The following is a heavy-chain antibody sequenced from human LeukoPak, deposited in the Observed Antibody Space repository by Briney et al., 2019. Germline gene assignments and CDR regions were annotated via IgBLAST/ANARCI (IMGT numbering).Heavy chain of an antibody. CDR1: GGSISSYY. CDR3: AREDKSSWFDY. V-gene: IGHV4-59*01. D-gene: IGHD6-13*01. J-gene: IGHJ4*02. Sequence: SETLSLTCTVSGGSISSYYWSWIRQPPGKGLEWIGYIYYSGSTNYNPSLRSRVTISVDTSKNQFSLKLCSVTAADTAVYYCAREDKSSWFDYWGQGTLVTVSS. CDR2: IYYSGST.